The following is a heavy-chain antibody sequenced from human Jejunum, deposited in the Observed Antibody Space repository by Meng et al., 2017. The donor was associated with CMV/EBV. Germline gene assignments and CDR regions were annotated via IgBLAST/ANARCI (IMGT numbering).Heavy chain of an antibody. J-gene: IGHJ3*02. D-gene: IGHD1-26*01. CDR1: EFPIDEQS. Sequence: SEFPIDEQSMNWVRPAPGKGLEWVSSISDRGVYIYYADSVRGRFTISRDNAKSSLYLHVNTLRAEDTAVYYCARASGSYSDAFDIWGQGTMVTVSS. CDR2: ISDRGVYI. CDR3: ARASGSYSDAFDI. V-gene: IGHV3-21*01.